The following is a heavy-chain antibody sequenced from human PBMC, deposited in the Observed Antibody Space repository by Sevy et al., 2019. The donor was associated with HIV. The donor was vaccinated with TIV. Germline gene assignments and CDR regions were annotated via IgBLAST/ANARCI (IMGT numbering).Heavy chain of an antibody. CDR2: ISYDGSNK. J-gene: IGHJ5*02. D-gene: IGHD2-15*01. V-gene: IGHV3-30*04. CDR1: GFTFSSYA. Sequence: GGSLRLSCAASGFTFSSYAMHWVRQAPGKGLEWVAVISYDGSNKYYADSVKGRFTISRDNSKNTLYLQMNSLRAEDTAVYYCARGGVVDWFDPWGQGTLVTVSS. CDR3: ARGGVVDWFDP.